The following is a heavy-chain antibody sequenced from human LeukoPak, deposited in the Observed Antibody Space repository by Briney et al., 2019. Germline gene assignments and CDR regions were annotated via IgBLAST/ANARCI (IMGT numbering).Heavy chain of an antibody. CDR3: ARVSGLNNFDY. CDR1: GGSISSYY. Sequence: PSETLSLTCTVSGGSISSYYWSWIRQPAGKGLEWIGRIYTSGSTNYNPSLKSRVTLSLDTSKNQFSLKMTSVTAADTAVYYCARVSGLNNFDYWSQGTLVTVSS. J-gene: IGHJ4*02. D-gene: IGHD1/OR15-1a*01. V-gene: IGHV4-4*07. CDR2: IYTSGST.